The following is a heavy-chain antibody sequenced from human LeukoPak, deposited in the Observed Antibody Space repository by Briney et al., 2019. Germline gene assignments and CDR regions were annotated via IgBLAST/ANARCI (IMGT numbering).Heavy chain of an antibody. CDR2: ISYDGSRK. Sequence: GGSLRLSCEASGFIFSTYGMHWVRQAPGRLEWVAYISYDGSRKNYADAVKGRFTISRDNSKNTLFLQMSSLKVEDTSVYYCAKKLIGNVDYFDYWGQGTLVPVPS. CDR1: GFIFSTYG. CDR3: AKKLIGNVDYFDY. J-gene: IGHJ4*02. V-gene: IGHV3-30*02. D-gene: IGHD3-22*01.